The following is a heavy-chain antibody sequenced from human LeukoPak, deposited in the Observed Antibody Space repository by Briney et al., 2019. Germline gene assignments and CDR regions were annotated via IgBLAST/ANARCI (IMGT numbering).Heavy chain of an antibody. V-gene: IGHV1-24*01. CDR1: RFTLTELS. CDR3: ATDYTYGPFDY. J-gene: IGHJ4*02. D-gene: IGHD5-18*01. CDR2: FDPEDGET. Sequence: GASVNVSCKVSRFTLTELSIHWVRQAPGKGLEWMGGFDPEDGETIYAQKLQGRVTMTEDTSTDIAYMELSSLRSEDTAVYYCATDYTYGPFDYWGQGTLVTVSS.